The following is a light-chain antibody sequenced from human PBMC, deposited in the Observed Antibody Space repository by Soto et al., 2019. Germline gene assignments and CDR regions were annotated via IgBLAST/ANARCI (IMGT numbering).Light chain of an antibody. Sequence: QSALTQPPSASGSPGQSVTISCTGTSSDVGAYNYVSWYQQHPGKAPKLMIYEVSKRPSGVPDRFSGSKSGNTASLTVSGLQAEDVADYYCSSYAGSNNRVFGGGTKVTVL. CDR2: EVS. CDR1: SSDVGAYNY. CDR3: SSYAGSNNRV. V-gene: IGLV2-8*01. J-gene: IGLJ2*01.